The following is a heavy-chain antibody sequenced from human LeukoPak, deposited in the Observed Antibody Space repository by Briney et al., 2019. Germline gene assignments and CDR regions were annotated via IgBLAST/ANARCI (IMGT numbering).Heavy chain of an antibody. V-gene: IGHV1-18*01. J-gene: IGHJ5*02. Sequence: ASVKVSXKASGYTFTNYGISWVRQAPGQGLEWMGWISIYNGNTDYAQKLRGRVTMTTDTSTSTAYMELRSLRSDDTAVYYCARITYDFWSGYYMPDDPWGQGTLVTVSS. CDR3: ARITYDFWSGYYMPDDP. CDR1: GYTFTNYG. D-gene: IGHD3-3*01. CDR2: ISIYNGNT.